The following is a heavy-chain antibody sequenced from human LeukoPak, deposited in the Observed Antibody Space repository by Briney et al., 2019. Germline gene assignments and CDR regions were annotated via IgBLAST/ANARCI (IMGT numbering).Heavy chain of an antibody. J-gene: IGHJ3*02. D-gene: IGHD1-1*01. Sequence: GASVKVSCKASGYTFTIYYMHWVRQAPGQGLEWMGIINPSGGSTSYAQKFQGRVTMTRDTSTSTVYMELSSLRSEDTAVYYCAGSSGGTAFDIWGQGTMVTVSS. CDR3: AGSSGGTAFDI. CDR1: GYTFTIYY. V-gene: IGHV1-46*01. CDR2: INPSGGST.